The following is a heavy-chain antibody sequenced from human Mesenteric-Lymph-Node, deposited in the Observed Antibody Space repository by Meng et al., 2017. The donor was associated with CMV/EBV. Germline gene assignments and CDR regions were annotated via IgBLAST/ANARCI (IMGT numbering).Heavy chain of an antibody. D-gene: IGHD5-12*01. CDR3: AMTFRGYSGYDFDY. Sequence: ASVKVSCKASGYTFTSYGISWVRQAPGQGLEWMGWISAYNGNTNYAQKLQGRVTMTTDTSTSTAYMELRSLRSDDTAVYYCAMTFRGYSGYDFDYWGQGTLVTVSS. J-gene: IGHJ4*02. V-gene: IGHV1-18*01. CDR1: GYTFTSYG. CDR2: ISAYNGNT.